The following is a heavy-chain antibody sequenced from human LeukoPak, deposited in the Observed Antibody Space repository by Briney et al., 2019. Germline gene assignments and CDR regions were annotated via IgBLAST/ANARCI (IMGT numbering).Heavy chain of an antibody. Sequence: HPWGSLRLSCAASGFTFSDYSMNWVRQAPGKGLEWISYIGIDSGNTNYAGSVKGRFTISGDKAKNSLYLQMNSLRVEDTAVYYCARDYKYAFDNWGQGTLVTVSS. CDR3: ARDYKYAFDN. J-gene: IGHJ4*02. CDR1: GFTFSDYS. V-gene: IGHV3-48*01. D-gene: IGHD5-24*01. CDR2: IGIDSGNT.